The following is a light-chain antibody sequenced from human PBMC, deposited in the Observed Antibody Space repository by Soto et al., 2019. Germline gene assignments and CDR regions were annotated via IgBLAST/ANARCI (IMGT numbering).Light chain of an antibody. V-gene: IGLV1-44*01. Sequence: QSALTQPPSASVTPGRGVTFSFSGGGPNIGGSAVECFRYRPPNSSSLATIGGPLPATAPKLLIYSHTQRPSGAPDRFSGSKSGTSASLAISGLQSEAEADYHCAACGDSVSGRLAFGGGTKVTVL. CDR1: GPNIGGSA. J-gene: IGLJ2*01. CDR3: AACGDSVSGRLA. CDR2: SHT.